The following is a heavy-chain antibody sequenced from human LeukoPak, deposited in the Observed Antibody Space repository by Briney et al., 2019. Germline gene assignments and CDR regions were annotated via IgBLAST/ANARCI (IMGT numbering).Heavy chain of an antibody. CDR3: ARGRSSMVRGYYYYYMDV. CDR2: IYYSGST. J-gene: IGHJ6*03. D-gene: IGHD3-10*01. V-gene: IGHV4-59*01. Sequence: SETLSLTCTVSGGSISSYYWSWIRQPPGKGLEWIEYIYYSGSTNYNPSLKSRVTISVDTSKNQFSLKLSSVTAADTAVYYCARGRSSMVRGYYYYYMDVWGKGTTVTISS. CDR1: GGSISSYY.